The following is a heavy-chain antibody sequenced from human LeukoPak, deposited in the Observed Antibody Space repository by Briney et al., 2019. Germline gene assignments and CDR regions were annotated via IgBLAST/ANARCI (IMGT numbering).Heavy chain of an antibody. V-gene: IGHV4-4*02. D-gene: IGHD5-12*01. Sequence: SETLSLTCAVPGDSISSINWWTWVRLSPEKGLEWIGEINHSGSTNYNPSLKSRVTISVDTSKNQFSLKLSSVTAADTAVYFCARDGLPVALDYWGQGTLVTVSS. CDR1: GDSISSINW. J-gene: IGHJ4*02. CDR3: ARDGLPVALDY. CDR2: INHSGST.